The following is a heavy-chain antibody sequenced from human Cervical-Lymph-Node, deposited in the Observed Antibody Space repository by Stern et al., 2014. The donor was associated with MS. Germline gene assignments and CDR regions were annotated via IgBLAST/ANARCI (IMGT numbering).Heavy chain of an antibody. D-gene: IGHD3-10*01. Sequence: VHLVESGGGVVQPGRSLRLSCAASGFTFSSYAMHWVRQAPGKGLEWVAVMSYDGSNRYYADSVKGRFSISRDNSKNTLYLQMNSLRAEDTAVYYCARVYYGSGSYYGPFDYWGQGTLVTVSS. J-gene: IGHJ4*02. V-gene: IGHV3-30-3*01. CDR3: ARVYYGSGSYYGPFDY. CDR2: MSYDGSNR. CDR1: GFTFSSYA.